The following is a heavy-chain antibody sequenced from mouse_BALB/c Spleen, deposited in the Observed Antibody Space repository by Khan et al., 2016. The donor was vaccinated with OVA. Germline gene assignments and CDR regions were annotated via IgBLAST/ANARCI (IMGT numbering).Heavy chain of an antibody. D-gene: IGHD1-1*01. Sequence: QVQLQQSGAELARPGASVKMSCKASGYTFTSYSMHWIKQRPGQGLEWIGNINPSNAYTNYNQKYKDKATLTADKSSSTAYMQLSSLTSEASAVYYCARDFHYYGSRGALDYWGQGTSVTVSS. CDR2: INPSNAYT. CDR1: GYTFTSYS. V-gene: IGHV1-4*01. J-gene: IGHJ4*01. CDR3: ARDFHYYGSRGALDY.